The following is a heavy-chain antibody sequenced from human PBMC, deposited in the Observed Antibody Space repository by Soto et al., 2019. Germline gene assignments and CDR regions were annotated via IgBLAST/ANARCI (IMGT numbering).Heavy chain of an antibody. J-gene: IGHJ5*02. CDR2: INAGNGNT. D-gene: IGHD6-6*01. V-gene: IGHV1-3*01. CDR1: GYTFTNYL. CDR3: AREGRIASQNWFDP. Sequence: ASVKVSCKASGYTFTNYLIHWVRQAPGQRLEWMGWINAGNGNTKYSQKFQGRVTIARDTSASTVYMALSSLRSEDTAVYHCAREGRIASQNWFDPWGQGTQVTVSS.